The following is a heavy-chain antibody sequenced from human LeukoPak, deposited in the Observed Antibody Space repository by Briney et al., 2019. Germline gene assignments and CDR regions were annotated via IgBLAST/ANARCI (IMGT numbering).Heavy chain of an antibody. CDR2: NSGSGGST. CDR3: ARFGYSYGLGY. Sequence: GGSLRLSCAASGFTFSNYAMSWVRQAPGKGLEWVSTNSGSGGSTYYADSVKGRFTISRDNSKNTLYLQMNSLRAEDTAVYYCARFGYSYGLGYWGQGTLVTVSS. CDR1: GFTFSNYA. J-gene: IGHJ4*02. D-gene: IGHD5-18*01. V-gene: IGHV3-23*01.